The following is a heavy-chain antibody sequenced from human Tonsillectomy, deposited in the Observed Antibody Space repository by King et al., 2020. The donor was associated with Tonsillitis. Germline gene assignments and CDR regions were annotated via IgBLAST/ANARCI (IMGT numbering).Heavy chain of an antibody. V-gene: IGHV4-39*01. CDR3: ARHYTRRGPLRGHFDN. D-gene: IGHD1-14*01. Sequence: QLQESGPGLVKPSETLSLTCTVSGDAISSSNYYWGWIRQPPGKGLEWIGNIFSSGSIYYSPSFKSRITISVDTSKNQFYLKLKSVTAADTAVYYCARHYTRRGPLRGHFDNWGQGTRVIVSS. J-gene: IGHJ4*02. CDR1: GDAISSSNYY. CDR2: IFSSGSI.